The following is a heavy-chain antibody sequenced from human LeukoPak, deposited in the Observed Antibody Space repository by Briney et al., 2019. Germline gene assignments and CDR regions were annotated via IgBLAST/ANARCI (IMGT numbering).Heavy chain of an antibody. V-gene: IGHV1-69*13. D-gene: IGHD3-10*01. CDR1: GGTFSSYA. CDR2: IIPIFGTA. CDR3: ATARVRGVIIHWFDP. J-gene: IGHJ5*02. Sequence: SVKVSCKASGGTFSSYAISWVRQAPGQGLEWMGGIIPIFGTANYAQKFQGRVTITVDESTSTACMELSSLRSEDTAVYYCATARVRGVIIHWFDPWGQGTLVTVSS.